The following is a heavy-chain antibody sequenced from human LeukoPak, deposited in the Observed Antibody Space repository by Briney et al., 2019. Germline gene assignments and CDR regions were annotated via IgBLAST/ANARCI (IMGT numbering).Heavy chain of an antibody. D-gene: IGHD4-11*01. V-gene: IGHV3-11*06. CDR3: ARAPHYSNYGPYYYGMDV. CDR2: ISSSSSYT. J-gene: IGHJ6*02. CDR1: GFTVSSNY. Sequence: GGSLRLSCAASGFTVSSNYMSWIRQAPGKGLEWVSYISSSSSYTNYADSVKGRFTISRDNAKNSLYLQMNSLRAEDTAVYYCARAPHYSNYGPYYYGMDVWGQGTTVTVSS.